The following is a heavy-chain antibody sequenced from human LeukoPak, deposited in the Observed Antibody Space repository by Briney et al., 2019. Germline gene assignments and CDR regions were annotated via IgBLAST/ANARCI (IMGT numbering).Heavy chain of an antibody. CDR3: ARQTPPSFYDVYFDL. D-gene: IGHD3-16*01. V-gene: IGHV4-4*07. Sequence: SETLSLTCTEPGGSTRVDDGRSIRQPAGKGLEWIGRIYASGSTNYNPSLKSRVTMSVDTSKNQFSLKRSSVTAADTTLHYCARQTPPSFYDVYFDLWGRGTLVTVSS. J-gene: IGHJ2*01. CDR2: IYASGST. CDR1: GGSTRVDD.